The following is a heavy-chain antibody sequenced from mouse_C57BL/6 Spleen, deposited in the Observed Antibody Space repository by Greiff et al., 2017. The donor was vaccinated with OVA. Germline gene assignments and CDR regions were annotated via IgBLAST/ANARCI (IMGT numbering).Heavy chain of an antibody. CDR2: IHPNSGST. J-gene: IGHJ1*03. D-gene: IGHD2-5*01. CDR3: ARDYSKGDWYFDV. CDR1: GYTFTSYW. Sequence: VQLQQPGAELVKPGASVKLSCKASGYTFTSYWMHWVKQRPGQGLEWIGMIHPNSGSTNYNEKFKSKVTLTVDKSSSTAYMQLSSLTSEDSAVYYCARDYSKGDWYFDVWGTGTTVTVSS. V-gene: IGHV1-64*01.